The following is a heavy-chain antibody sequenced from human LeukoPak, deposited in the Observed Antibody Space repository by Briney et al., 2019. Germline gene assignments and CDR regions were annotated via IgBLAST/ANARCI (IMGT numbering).Heavy chain of an antibody. CDR2: IYSGGST. D-gene: IGHD6-13*01. V-gene: IGHV3-53*05. CDR1: GFTVSSNY. Sequence: GGSLRLSCAASGFTVSSNYMSWVRQAPGKGLEWVSVIYSGGSTYYADSVKGRFTISRDNSKNTLYLQMNSLRAEDTAVYYCARDGGRASSWSGESFGAFDIWGQGTMVTVSS. J-gene: IGHJ3*02. CDR3: ARDGGRASSWSGESFGAFDI.